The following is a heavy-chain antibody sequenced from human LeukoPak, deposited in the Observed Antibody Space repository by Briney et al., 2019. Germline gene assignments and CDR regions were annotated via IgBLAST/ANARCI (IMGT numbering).Heavy chain of an antibody. J-gene: IGHJ4*02. CDR3: AKGPLAVEHSTHRFDF. Sequence: TGGSLRLSCAASGFTFSSYEMNWVRQAPGKGLEWVSYISSSGSTIYYADSVEGRFTISRDNAKNSLYLQMNSLRAEDTAVYYCAKGPLAVEHSTHRFDFWGQGTLVTVSS. CDR2: ISSSGSTI. CDR1: GFTFSSYE. V-gene: IGHV3-48*03. D-gene: IGHD1/OR15-1a*01.